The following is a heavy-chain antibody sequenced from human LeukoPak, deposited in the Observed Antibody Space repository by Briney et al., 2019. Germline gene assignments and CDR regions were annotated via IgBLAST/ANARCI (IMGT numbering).Heavy chain of an antibody. Sequence: SETLSLTCTVSDGSISSSSYYWGWIRQPPGKGLEWIGSIYYSGSTYYNPSLKSRVTISVDTSKNQFSLKLSSVTAADTAVSHCARRECSGGSCYPFDYWGQGTLVTLSS. CDR2: IYYSGST. J-gene: IGHJ4*02. CDR3: ARRECSGGSCYPFDY. D-gene: IGHD2-15*01. V-gene: IGHV4-39*01. CDR1: DGSISSSSYY.